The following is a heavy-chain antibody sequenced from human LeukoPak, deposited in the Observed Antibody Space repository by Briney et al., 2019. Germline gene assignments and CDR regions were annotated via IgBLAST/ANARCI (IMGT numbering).Heavy chain of an antibody. CDR1: GFIFRSYW. CDR2: IDSTSTYI. Sequence: PGGSLRLSCAASGFIFRSYWMNWVRQAPGKGLEWVSSIDSTSTYIYYASSVRGRFTISRDNANDSLYLHMNSLRADDTAVYYCSREMVTSASMNFDHWGQGIPVTVSS. CDR3: SREMVTSASMNFDH. J-gene: IGHJ4*02. V-gene: IGHV3-21*01. D-gene: IGHD5-18*01.